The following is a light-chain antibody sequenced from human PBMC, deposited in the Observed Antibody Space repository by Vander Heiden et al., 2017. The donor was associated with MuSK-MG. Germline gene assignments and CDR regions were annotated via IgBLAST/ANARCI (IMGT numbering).Light chain of an antibody. Sequence: SSELTQDPAASVALGQTVRIICQGDSLRSSSASWYQQKPGQAPVIVIYEKNNRPSGIPARFSGATSGNTVFLTTTGAQADDEADYYCNSRDNSGDRRVVFGGGTRLTVL. CDR3: NSRDNSGDRRVV. J-gene: IGLJ2*01. CDR2: EKN. CDR1: SLRSSS. V-gene: IGLV3-19*01.